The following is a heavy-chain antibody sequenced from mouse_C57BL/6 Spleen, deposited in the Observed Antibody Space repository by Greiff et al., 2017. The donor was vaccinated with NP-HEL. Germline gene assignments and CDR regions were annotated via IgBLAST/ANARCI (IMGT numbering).Heavy chain of an antibody. V-gene: IGHV5-16*01. CDR2: INYDGSST. D-gene: IGHD3-3*01. J-gene: IGHJ2*01. CDR3: ARGRGLFDY. Sequence: EVKLVESEGGLVQPGSSMKLSCTASGFTFSDYYMAWVRQVPEKGLEWVANINYDGSSTYYLDSLKSRFIISRDNAKNILYLQMSSLKSEDTATYYCARGRGLFDYWGQGTTLTVSS. CDR1: GFTFSDYY.